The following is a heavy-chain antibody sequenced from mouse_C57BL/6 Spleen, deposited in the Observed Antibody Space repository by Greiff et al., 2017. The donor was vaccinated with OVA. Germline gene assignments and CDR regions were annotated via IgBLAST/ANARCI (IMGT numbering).Heavy chain of an antibody. J-gene: IGHJ4*01. D-gene: IGHD4-1*01. CDR3: ARNGYWDSAMDY. CDR1: GYTFTSYW. V-gene: IGHV1-52*01. Sequence: VQLQQSGAELVRPGSSVKLSCKASGYTFTSYWMHWVKQRPIQGLEWIGNIDPSDSETHYNQKFKDKATLTVDKSSSTAYMQLSSLTSEDSAVYYCARNGYWDSAMDYWGQGTSVTVSS. CDR2: IDPSDSET.